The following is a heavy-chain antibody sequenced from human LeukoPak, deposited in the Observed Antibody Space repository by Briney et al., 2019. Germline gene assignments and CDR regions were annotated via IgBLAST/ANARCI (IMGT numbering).Heavy chain of an antibody. CDR2: ISYDGSNK. D-gene: IGHD2-2*01. J-gene: IGHJ3*02. CDR1: GSTFSSYA. Sequence: PGGSRRLSCAASGSTFSSYAMHWVRQAPGKGLEWVAVISYDGSNKYYVDSVKGRFTISRDNSKNTLYLQMNSLRAEDTAVYYSIGYCSSTSCSGGDIWGQGTMVTVSS. V-gene: IGHV3-30-3*01. CDR3: IGYCSSTSCSGGDI.